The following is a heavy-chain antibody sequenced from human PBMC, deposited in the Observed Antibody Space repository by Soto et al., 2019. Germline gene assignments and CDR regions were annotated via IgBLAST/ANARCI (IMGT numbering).Heavy chain of an antibody. CDR1: GGTFSSYA. CDR3: ARRVIIAAAVLAFNGMDV. J-gene: IGHJ6*02. V-gene: IGHV1-69*06. Sequence: QVQLVQSGAEVKKPGSSVKVSCKASGGTFSSYAISWVRQAPGQGLEWMGGIIPIFGTANYAQKFQGRVTLTADKSTSTAYMELSSLRSEDTAVYYCARRVIIAAAVLAFNGMDVWGQGTTVTVSS. D-gene: IGHD6-13*01. CDR2: IIPIFGTA.